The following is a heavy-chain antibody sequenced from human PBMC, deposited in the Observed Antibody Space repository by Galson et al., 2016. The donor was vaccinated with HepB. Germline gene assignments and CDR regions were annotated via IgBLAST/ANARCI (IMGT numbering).Heavy chain of an antibody. V-gene: IGHV2-5*02. J-gene: IGHJ4*02. CDR3: AHTAGWLPDH. CDR1: GFSLSATAVG. CDR2: IYWDDTK. Sequence: PALVKPTQTLTLTCTFSGFSLSATAVGVDWIRQPPGKAPEWLALIYWDDTKLYSPSLQGRLTITKDTSKNQVVLTSTNVATVDTATYYGAHTAGWLPDHWGQGTQVTVSS. D-gene: IGHD5-24*01.